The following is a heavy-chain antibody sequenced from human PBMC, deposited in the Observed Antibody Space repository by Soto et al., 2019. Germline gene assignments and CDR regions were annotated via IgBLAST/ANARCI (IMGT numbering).Heavy chain of an antibody. CDR3: AREWPHLDC. CDR2: IYSGGST. J-gene: IGHJ4*02. Sequence: GGSLRLSCAASGFTVISNYIIWVRQAPGKGLEWVSVIYSGGSTFYADSVKGRFTISRDNSKNMVYLQMNRMRAEDTAVYYCAREWPHLDCWGQGTLVTVSS. V-gene: IGHV3-53*01. CDR1: GFTVISNY.